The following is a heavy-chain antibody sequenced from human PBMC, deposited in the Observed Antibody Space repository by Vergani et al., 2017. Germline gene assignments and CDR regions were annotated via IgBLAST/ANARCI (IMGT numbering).Heavy chain of an antibody. J-gene: IGHJ5*02. Sequence: QVQLVQSGAEVKKPGSSVKVSCKASGGTFSSYAISWVRQAPGQGLEWMGGIIPIFGTANYAQKFQGRVTITADESTSTAYMELSSLRSEDMAVYYCARDRASPPNCYVWFDPWGQGTLVTVSS. V-gene: IGHV1-69*12. CDR2: IIPIFGTA. CDR1: GGTFSSYA. D-gene: IGHD3-16*01. CDR3: ARDRASPPNCYVWFDP.